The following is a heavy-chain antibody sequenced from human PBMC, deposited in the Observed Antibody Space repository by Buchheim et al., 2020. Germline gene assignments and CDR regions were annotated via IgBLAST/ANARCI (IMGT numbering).Heavy chain of an antibody. CDR3: AKDQDCSGGSCSLFSFDI. CDR1: GFTFSSYA. J-gene: IGHJ3*02. CDR2: ISGSGGST. Sequence: EVQLLESGGGLVQPGGSLRLSCAASGFTFSSYAMSWVRQAPGKGLEWVSAISGSGGSTYYADSVKGRFTISRDNFKNTLYLQMNSLRAEDTAVYYCAKDQDCSGGSCSLFSFDIWGQGT. D-gene: IGHD2-15*01. V-gene: IGHV3-23*01.